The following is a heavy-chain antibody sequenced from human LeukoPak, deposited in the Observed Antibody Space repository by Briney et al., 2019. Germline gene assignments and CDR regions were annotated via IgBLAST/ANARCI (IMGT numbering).Heavy chain of an antibody. CDR2: IGSAGSTI. CDR1: GFTFSSYE. CDR3: VRANDAFDI. Sequence: GESLRLSCAASGFTFSSYEVNWVRQAPGKGLEWVSYIGSAGSTIYYADSVKGRFTISRDNAKNSPYLQMNSLRAEDTAVYYCVRANDAFDIWGQGTMVIVSS. V-gene: IGHV3-48*03. J-gene: IGHJ3*02.